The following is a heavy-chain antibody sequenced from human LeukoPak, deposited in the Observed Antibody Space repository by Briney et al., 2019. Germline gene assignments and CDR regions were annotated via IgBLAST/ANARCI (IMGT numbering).Heavy chain of an antibody. Sequence: GASVKVSCKASGYTFTSYGISWVRQAPGQGLEWMGWISAYNGNTNYAQKLQGRVTMTTDTSTSTAYMELRSLRSDDTAVYYCAREESEYYDSSGYPDFDYWGQGTLVTVSS. CDR1: GYTFTSYG. V-gene: IGHV1-18*01. CDR2: ISAYNGNT. D-gene: IGHD3-22*01. CDR3: AREESEYYDSSGYPDFDY. J-gene: IGHJ4*02.